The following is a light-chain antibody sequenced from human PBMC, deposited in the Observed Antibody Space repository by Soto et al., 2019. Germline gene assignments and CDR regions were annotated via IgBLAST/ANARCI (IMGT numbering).Light chain of an antibody. CDR3: QQYGSSPRT. CDR2: GAS. Sequence: EIVLTQSPGTLSLSPGERATLSCRASQSVSSNFLAWYQQKPGRAPRLLIYGASNRATGIPDRFSGSGSGTDFTLTIRRLEPEDFAVYYCQQYGSSPRTFGQGTKVEIK. CDR1: QSVSSNF. V-gene: IGKV3-20*01. J-gene: IGKJ1*01.